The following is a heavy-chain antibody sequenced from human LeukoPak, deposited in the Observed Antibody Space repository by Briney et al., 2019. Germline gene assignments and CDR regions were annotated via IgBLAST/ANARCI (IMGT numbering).Heavy chain of an antibody. Sequence: GGSLRLSCAASGFTFSSFAMHWVRQAPGKGLEWVAFISYDGSNKYYADSVKGRFTISRDNSKNTMYLQMISLRAEDTSVYYCATRIVGASAGDVHFDYWGQGTLVTVSS. CDR2: ISYDGSNK. CDR3: ATRIVGASAGDVHFDY. D-gene: IGHD1-26*01. CDR1: GFTFSSFA. V-gene: IGHV3-30*03. J-gene: IGHJ4*02.